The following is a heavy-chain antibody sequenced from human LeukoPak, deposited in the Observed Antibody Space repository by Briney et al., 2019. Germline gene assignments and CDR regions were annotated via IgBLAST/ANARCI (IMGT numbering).Heavy chain of an antibody. J-gene: IGHJ3*02. D-gene: IGHD1-26*01. CDR3: ARDWSYNAFDI. V-gene: IGHV4-61*02. CDR1: GGSISSGDYY. Sequence: SETLSLTCTVSGGSISSGDYYWSWIRQPAGRGLEWIGRIYSSGSTNYNPSLKSRVTMSVDTSKNQFSLKLSSVTAADTAVYYCARDWSYNAFDIWGQGTMVTVSS. CDR2: IYSSGST.